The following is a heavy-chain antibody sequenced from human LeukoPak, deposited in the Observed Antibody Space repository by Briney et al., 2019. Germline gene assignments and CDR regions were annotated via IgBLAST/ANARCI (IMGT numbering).Heavy chain of an antibody. V-gene: IGHV3-74*01. CDR3: GREDRIVLGNDAFDI. CDR1: GFTVSSYW. J-gene: IGHJ3*02. D-gene: IGHD2-8*01. CDR2: ISSDGGTI. Sequence: GGSLRLSCAASGFTVSSYWMNWVRQAPGKGLVWVSRISSDGGTISYADSVKGRFTIFRDTAKNTLFLQMNSLRSEDTAVCYCGREDRIVLGNDAFDIWGQGTMVTVSS.